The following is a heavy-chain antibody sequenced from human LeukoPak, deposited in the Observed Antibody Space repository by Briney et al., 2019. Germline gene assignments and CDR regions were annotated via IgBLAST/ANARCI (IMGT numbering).Heavy chain of an antibody. J-gene: IGHJ4*02. CDR3: TKGSGSGTWYYFDY. CDR2: ISWNSGSI. CDR1: GFKFDDYA. V-gene: IGHV3-9*01. Sequence: GGSLRPSCAASGFKFDDYAMHWVRQAPGKGLEWVSGISWNSGSIGYADSVRGRFTISRDNAKKSLYLQMNSLRPEDTALYYCTKGSGSGTWYYFDYWGQGTLVTVSS. D-gene: IGHD6-13*01.